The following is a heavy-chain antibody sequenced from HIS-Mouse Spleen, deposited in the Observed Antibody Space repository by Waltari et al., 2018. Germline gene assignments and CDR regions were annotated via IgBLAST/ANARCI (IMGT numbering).Heavy chain of an antibody. CDR2: ISGSGGST. CDR1: GFTFSSYA. CDR3: AKDLRKITGEGY. V-gene: IGHV3-23*01. Sequence: EVQLLESGGGLVQPGGSLRLSCAASGFTFSSYAMSWVSQAPGKGLEWVSAISGSGGSTYYADSVKGRFTISRDNSKNTLYLQMNSLRAEDTAVYYCAKDLRKITGEGYWGQGTLVTVPS. D-gene: IGHD7-27*01. J-gene: IGHJ4*02.